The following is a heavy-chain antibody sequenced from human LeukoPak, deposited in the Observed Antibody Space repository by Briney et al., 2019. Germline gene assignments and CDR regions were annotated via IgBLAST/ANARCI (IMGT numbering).Heavy chain of an antibody. CDR3: ARERIYYDFWSGYPSPLDY. J-gene: IGHJ4*02. Sequence: PGRSLRLSCAASGVTFSSYSMNWVRQAPGKGLEWVSSISSSSSYIYYADPVKGRFTISRDNATNSLYLQMNSLRAEDTAVYYCARERIYYDFWSGYPSPLDYWGQGTLVTVSS. D-gene: IGHD3-3*01. CDR2: ISSSSSYI. CDR1: GVTFSSYS. V-gene: IGHV3-21*01.